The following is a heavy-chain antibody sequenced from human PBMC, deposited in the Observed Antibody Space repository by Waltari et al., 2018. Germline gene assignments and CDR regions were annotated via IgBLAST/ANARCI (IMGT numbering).Heavy chain of an antibody. CDR1: Y. CDR3: ARSMVRGDPPGF. Sequence: YRHGVRQALGQVLQWRGWINPNSGVTKYAQKFQAWFTMTRDTSISTVYMELRRLKSDDTAVYYCARSMVRGDPPGFWGQGTLVTVSS. V-gene: IGHV1-2*04. CDR2: INPNSGVT. J-gene: IGHJ4*02. D-gene: IGHD3-10*01.